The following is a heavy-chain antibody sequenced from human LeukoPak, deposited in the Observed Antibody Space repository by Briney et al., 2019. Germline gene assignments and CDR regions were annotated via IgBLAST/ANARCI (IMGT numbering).Heavy chain of an antibody. D-gene: IGHD6-13*01. V-gene: IGHV4-39*01. CDR1: GGSISSSSYY. Sequence: PSETLSLTCTVSGGSISSSSYYWGWIRQPPGKGLEWIGSIYYSGSTYYNPSLKRRATISVDTPKNQFSLKLSSVTAADTAVYYCARTHISSWSFYYFDYWGQGTLVTVSS. CDR3: ARTHISSWSFYYFDY. J-gene: IGHJ4*02. CDR2: IYYSGST.